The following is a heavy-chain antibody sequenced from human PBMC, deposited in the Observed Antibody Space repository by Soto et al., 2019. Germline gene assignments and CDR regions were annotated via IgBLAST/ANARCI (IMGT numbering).Heavy chain of an antibody. Sequence: QITLKESGPTLVKPTQTLTLTCTFSGFSLSTSGVGVGWIRQPPGKALEWLALIYWDDDKRYSPSLKSRLTITKDTSKNQVVLTMTNMDPVDTATYYCAHRRGGYDFWSGIPGTEGDWFDPWGQGTLVTVSS. D-gene: IGHD3-3*01. J-gene: IGHJ5*02. V-gene: IGHV2-5*02. CDR2: IYWDDDK. CDR3: AHRRGGYDFWSGIPGTEGDWFDP. CDR1: GFSLSTSGVG.